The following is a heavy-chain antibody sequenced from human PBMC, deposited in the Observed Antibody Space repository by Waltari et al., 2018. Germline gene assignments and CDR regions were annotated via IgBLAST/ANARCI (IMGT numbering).Heavy chain of an antibody. CDR1: GGSFSDYY. CDR2: SNYTGST. V-gene: IGHV4-34*01. D-gene: IGHD6-13*01. CDR3: ARKGYTSSWYNY. Sequence: QVQLQQWGAGLLKTSETLSLTCAVYGGSFSDYYWSWIRQPPGKGLEGSGESNYTGSTTYKPSLKSRVTISVDTSKNQFSLKLSSVTAADTAVYFCARKGYTSSWYNYWGQGTLVTVSS. J-gene: IGHJ4*02.